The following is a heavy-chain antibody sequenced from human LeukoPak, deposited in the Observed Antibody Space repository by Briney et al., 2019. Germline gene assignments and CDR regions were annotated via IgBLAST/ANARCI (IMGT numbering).Heavy chain of an antibody. CDR1: GFTFSNYA. CDR2: ISYHGRSV. CDR3: AKDRGYCSGGNCYNQYGMDV. D-gene: IGHD2-15*01. Sequence: GTSLRLSCAASGFTFSNYAKNWVRQAPGKGLEWVAIISYHGRSVDYADSVKGRFTMSRDNSKNTLSLQMNSLRAEDTAVYYCAKDRGYCSGGNCYNQYGMDVWGQGTTVTVSS. V-gene: IGHV3-30-3*02. J-gene: IGHJ6*02.